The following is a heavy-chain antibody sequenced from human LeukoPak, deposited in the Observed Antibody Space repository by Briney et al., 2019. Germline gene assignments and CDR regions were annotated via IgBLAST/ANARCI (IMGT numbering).Heavy chain of an antibody. CDR2: INPNSGGT. Sequence: ASVKVSCKASGYTFTGYYMHWVRQAPGQGLEWMGWINPNSGGTNYAQKFQDRVTMTRDTSISTAYMELSRLRSDDTAVYYCARLARGSGSYFAFCYWGQGTLVTVSS. D-gene: IGHD3-10*01. CDR1: GYTFTGYY. V-gene: IGHV1-2*02. CDR3: ARLARGSGSYFAFCY. J-gene: IGHJ4*02.